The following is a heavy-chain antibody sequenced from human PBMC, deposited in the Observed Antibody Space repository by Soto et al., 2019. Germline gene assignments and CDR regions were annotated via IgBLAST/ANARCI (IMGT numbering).Heavy chain of an antibody. V-gene: IGHV3-15*01. CDR1: GFTFSNAW. CDR3: TTGGDSSSSYYYDDYGMDV. Sequence: GSSLRLSCAASGFTFSNAWMSWVLQAPGKGLEWVGRIKSKTGGRTTDYAAPVKGRFTISRDDSKNTLYLQMNSLKTEDTAVYYCTTGGDSSSSYYYDDYGMDVWGQGTTVTVSS. J-gene: IGHJ6*02. D-gene: IGHD6-6*01. CDR2: IKSKTGGRTT.